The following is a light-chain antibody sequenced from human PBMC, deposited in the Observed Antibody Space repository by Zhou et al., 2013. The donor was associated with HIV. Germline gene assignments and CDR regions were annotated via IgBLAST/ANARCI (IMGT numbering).Light chain of an antibody. CDR2: AAS. Sequence: DIQMTQSPSSVSASVGDRVTITCRASQAISSWLAWYQQKPGKAPKLLIYAASSLQSGVPSRFRGGGYGTDFTLTINSLQPEDNATYYCQQSYTSPPTFGQGTRLEIK. CDR3: QQSYTSPPT. J-gene: IGKJ5*01. V-gene: IGKV1-12*01. CDR1: QAISSW.